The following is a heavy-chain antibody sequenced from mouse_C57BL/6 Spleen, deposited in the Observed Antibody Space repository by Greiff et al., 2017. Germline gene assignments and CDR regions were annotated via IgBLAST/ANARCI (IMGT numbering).Heavy chain of an antibody. J-gene: IGHJ2*01. D-gene: IGHD2-1*01. V-gene: IGHV5-17*01. Sequence: EVMLVESGGGLVKPGASLKLSCAASGFTFTDYGMHWVRQAPEKGLEWVAYISTGSITIYYADTVTGRSTISRDNAKNTLLLQMTSLTAEDTAMYYCARDGGNSPFDYWGQGTTLTVSS. CDR3: ARDGGNSPFDY. CDR2: ISTGSITI. CDR1: GFTFTDYG.